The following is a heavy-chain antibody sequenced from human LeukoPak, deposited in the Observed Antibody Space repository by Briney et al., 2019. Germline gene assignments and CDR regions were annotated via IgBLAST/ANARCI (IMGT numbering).Heavy chain of an antibody. J-gene: IGHJ3*02. Sequence: GSLRLSCAASGFTFSSYWMSWVRQAPGKGLEWVANIKQDGSEKYYVDSVKGRFTISRDNAKNSLYLQMNSLRAEDTAVYYCASHPYDYGDYEGIDAFDIWGQGTMVTVSS. CDR1: GFTFSSYW. D-gene: IGHD4-17*01. V-gene: IGHV3-7*01. CDR2: IKQDGSEK. CDR3: ASHPYDYGDYEGIDAFDI.